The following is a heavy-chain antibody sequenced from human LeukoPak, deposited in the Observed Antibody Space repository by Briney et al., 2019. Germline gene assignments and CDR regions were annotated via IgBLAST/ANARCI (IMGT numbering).Heavy chain of an antibody. CDR1: GFTFDDYA. CDR3: ARGRSSSSVPYYYYGMDV. D-gene: IGHD6-6*01. J-gene: IGHJ6*02. CDR2: VTWNSNAR. Sequence: PGRSLRLSCAASGFTFDDYALHWVRQAPGKGLEWVAGVTWNSNARGYADSVKGRFTITRDNAKNSLYLQMNSLRAEDTAVYYCARGRSSSSVPYYYYGMDVWGQGTTVTVSS. V-gene: IGHV3-9*01.